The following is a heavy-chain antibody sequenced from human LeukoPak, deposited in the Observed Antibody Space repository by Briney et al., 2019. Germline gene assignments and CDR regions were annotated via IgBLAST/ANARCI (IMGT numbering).Heavy chain of an antibody. D-gene: IGHD3-9*01. CDR3: ARDRDILTGYYYYGMDV. CDR1: GGSISSSSYY. CDR2: IYYSGST. V-gene: IGHV4-39*07. J-gene: IGHJ6*02. Sequence: SQTLSLTCTVSGGSISSSSYYWGWIRQPPGKGLEWIGSIYYSGSTYYNPSLKSRVTISVDTSKNQFSLKLSSVTAADTAVYYCARDRDILTGYYYYGMDVWGQGTTVTVSS.